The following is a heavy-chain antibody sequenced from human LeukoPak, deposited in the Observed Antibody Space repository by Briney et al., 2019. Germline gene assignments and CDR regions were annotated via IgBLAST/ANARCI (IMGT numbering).Heavy chain of an antibody. V-gene: IGHV3-53*01. J-gene: IGHJ6*03. CDR3: ARELRSVSYYYYMDV. CDR1: GFTVSSNY. Sequence: GGSLRLSCAASGFTVSSNYMSWVRQAPGKGLEWVSVIYSGGSTYYADSVKGRFTISRDNSKNTLYLQMNSLRAEDTAVYYCARELRSVSYYYYMDVWGKGTTVTISS. CDR2: IYSGGST. D-gene: IGHD3-16*01.